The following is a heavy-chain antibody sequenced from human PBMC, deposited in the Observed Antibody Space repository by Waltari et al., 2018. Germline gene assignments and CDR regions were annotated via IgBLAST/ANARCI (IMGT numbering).Heavy chain of an antibody. CDR3: ARVPQADYGGNPFDY. D-gene: IGHD4-17*01. CDR1: GGSFSGYY. V-gene: IGHV4-34*01. CDR2: SHHRGST. J-gene: IGHJ4*02. Sequence: QVQLQQWGAGLLKPSETLSLTCAVYGGSFSGYYWSWIRQPPGKGLEWVGESHHRGSTNYHPSLNSRVTISVDTSKNQFSLKLSSVTAADTAVYYCARVPQADYGGNPFDYWGQGTLVTVSS.